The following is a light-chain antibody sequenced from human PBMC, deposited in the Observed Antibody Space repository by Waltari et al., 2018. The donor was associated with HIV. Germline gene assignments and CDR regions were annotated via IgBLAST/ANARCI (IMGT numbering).Light chain of an antibody. Sequence: DIQMTQSPSSLSASVGDRVTITCRASQSIGSHLNWYQQKPGKAPNRLIYTASSLQSGVPSRFSGSGSGTDFSLTISSLQPKDFATYYCQQNYNTSWTFGQGTKVEIK. J-gene: IGKJ1*01. V-gene: IGKV1-39*01. CDR1: QSIGSH. CDR2: TAS. CDR3: QQNYNTSWT.